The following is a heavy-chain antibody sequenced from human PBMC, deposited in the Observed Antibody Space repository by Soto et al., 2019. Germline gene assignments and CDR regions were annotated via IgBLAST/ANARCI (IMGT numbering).Heavy chain of an antibody. CDR1: GFTFSGYW. J-gene: IGHJ4*02. V-gene: IGHV3-7*01. Sequence: EVQLVESGGGLVQPGGSLRLSCAASGFTFSGYWMTWVRQAPGKGLEWVANIKEDGSEKNYVDSVEGRFTISRDNAKNSLYLQMNILRADDTAVYYCARGGSESDYWGQGTLVTVSS. CDR3: ARGGSESDY. D-gene: IGHD3-16*01. CDR2: IKEDGSEK.